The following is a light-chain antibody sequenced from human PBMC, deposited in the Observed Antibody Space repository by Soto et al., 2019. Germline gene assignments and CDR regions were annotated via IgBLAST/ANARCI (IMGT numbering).Light chain of an antibody. J-gene: IGKJ1*01. CDR3: QQYSSSLTWT. V-gene: IGKV3-20*01. CDR2: DAS. Sequence: EIVLTQSPGTLSLSPGERATLSCRASQRVSSSYLAWYQQKPGQAPRLLIYDASSRATGIPDRFSGSGSGTDFTLTISRLEPEDFAVYYCQQYSSSLTWTFGQGTKVEIK. CDR1: QRVSSSY.